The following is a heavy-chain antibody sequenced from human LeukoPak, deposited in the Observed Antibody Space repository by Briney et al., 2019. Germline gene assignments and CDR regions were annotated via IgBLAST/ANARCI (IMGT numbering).Heavy chain of an antibody. J-gene: IGHJ4*02. Sequence: GGSLRLSCAASGFTFSSYAMSWVRQAPGKGLEWVSAISGSGGSTYYADSVKGRFTISRDNSKNTLYLQMNSLRAEDTAVYYCAKGIVGATRKINFFDYWGQGTLVTASS. CDR3: AKGIVGATRKINFFDY. CDR2: ISGSGGST. CDR1: GFTFSSYA. V-gene: IGHV3-23*01. D-gene: IGHD1-26*01.